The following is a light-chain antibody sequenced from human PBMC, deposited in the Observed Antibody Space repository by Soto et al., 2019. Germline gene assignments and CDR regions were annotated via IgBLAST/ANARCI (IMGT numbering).Light chain of an antibody. V-gene: IGKV1-33*01. CDR2: DAS. Sequence: DIQMTQSPSSLSASVGDRVTITCQASQDIRNYLNWYQQKPGKAPNLLIYDASNLRAGVPSRFSGSGSGTEFTFTNSSLQPEDIATYYCQHYDHLPPLSFGGGTKVEIK. CDR1: QDIRNY. CDR3: QHYDHLPPLS. J-gene: IGKJ4*01.